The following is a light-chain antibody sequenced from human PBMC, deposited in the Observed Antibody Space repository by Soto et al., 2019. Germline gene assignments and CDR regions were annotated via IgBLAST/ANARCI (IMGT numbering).Light chain of an antibody. Sequence: QSALTQPPSVSGSPGQSITISCTATSSDVGSYNLVSWYQQHPGKAPKLMIYEVNKRPSGVSNRFSGSKSGNTASLTISGLQAEDEADYYCCSYAGSPYVFGTGTKVTVL. J-gene: IGLJ1*01. CDR3: CSYAGSPYV. CDR1: SSDVGSYNL. V-gene: IGLV2-23*02. CDR2: EVN.